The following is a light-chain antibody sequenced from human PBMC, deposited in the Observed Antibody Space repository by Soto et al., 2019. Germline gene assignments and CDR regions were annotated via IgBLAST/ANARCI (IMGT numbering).Light chain of an antibody. CDR2: GAS. Sequence: EIVLTQSPGTLSLSPGERATLSCRASQSVSSSYLAWYQQKPGQALRLLIYGASSRATGIPDRFSGRGSGTDFALTISRLEPEDFAGYYCQQYGSSPRTFGQGTKVEIK. CDR3: QQYGSSPRT. V-gene: IGKV3-20*01. CDR1: QSVSSSY. J-gene: IGKJ1*01.